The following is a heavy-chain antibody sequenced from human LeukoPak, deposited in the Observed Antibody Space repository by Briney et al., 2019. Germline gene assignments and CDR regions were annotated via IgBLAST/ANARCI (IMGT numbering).Heavy chain of an antibody. CDR2: IYYSGST. CDR1: GGSISSYY. V-gene: IGHV4-59*08. J-gene: IGHJ4*02. Sequence: SETLSLTCTVSGGSISSYYWSWIRQPPGKGLEWIGYIYYSGSTNYNPSLKSRVTISVDTSKNQFSLKLSSVTAADTAVYYCARAHPTPGDFDYWGQGTLVTVSS. CDR3: ARAHPTPGDFDY.